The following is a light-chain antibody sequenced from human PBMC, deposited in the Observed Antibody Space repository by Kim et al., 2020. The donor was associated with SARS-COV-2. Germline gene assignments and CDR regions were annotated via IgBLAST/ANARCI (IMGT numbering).Light chain of an antibody. J-gene: IGLJ2*01. CDR3: LLFYGGAWV. V-gene: IGLV7-43*01. Sequence: GGTVTLTCGSSTGAVTSGSYPNWFQQKPGQPPRALMYTASTRHSWTPARFSGSLLGDKAALTLSGVQPEDEAVYYCLLFYGGAWVFGGGTQLTVL. CDR2: TAS. CDR1: TGAVTSGSY.